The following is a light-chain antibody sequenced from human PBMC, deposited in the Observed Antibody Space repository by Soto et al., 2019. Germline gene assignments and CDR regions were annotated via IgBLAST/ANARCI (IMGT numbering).Light chain of an antibody. V-gene: IGKV3-20*01. CDR2: GSS. CDR1: QSVSSSY. CDR3: QHYGCLVT. J-gene: IGKJ1*01. Sequence: DIVMTRSPDSLAVSLGESAKNSWRASQSVSSSYLAWYQQKPGRAPRLLNDGSSSRATGIPGRFSGSGSGTDFTLTISILEPEDLAVYYCQHYGCLVTFGQGTKVDIK.